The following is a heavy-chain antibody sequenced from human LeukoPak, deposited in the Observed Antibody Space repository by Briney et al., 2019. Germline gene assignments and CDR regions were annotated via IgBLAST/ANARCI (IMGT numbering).Heavy chain of an antibody. Sequence: SETLSLTCTVSGYSISSGYYWGWIRQPPGKGLEWIGYIYYSGSTNYNPSLKSRVTISVDTSKNQFSLKLSSVTAADTAVYYCARGRRRPWFDPWGQGTLVTVSS. V-gene: IGHV4-61*05. CDR1: GYSISSGYY. CDR3: ARGRRRPWFDP. D-gene: IGHD1-14*01. J-gene: IGHJ5*02. CDR2: IYYSGST.